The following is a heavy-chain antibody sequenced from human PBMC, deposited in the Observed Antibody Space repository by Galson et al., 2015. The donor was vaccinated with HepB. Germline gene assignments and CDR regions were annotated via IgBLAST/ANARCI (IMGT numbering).Heavy chain of an antibody. CDR1: GGTFSSYA. J-gene: IGHJ3*02. D-gene: IGHD6-13*01. CDR2: IIPILGIA. Sequence: SVKVSCKASGGTFSSYAISWVRQAPGQGLEWMGRIIPILGIANYAQKFQGRVTITADKSTSTAYMELSSLRSEDTAVYYCATPGIAAAGAFDIWGQGTMVTVSS. V-gene: IGHV1-69*04. CDR3: ATPGIAAAGAFDI.